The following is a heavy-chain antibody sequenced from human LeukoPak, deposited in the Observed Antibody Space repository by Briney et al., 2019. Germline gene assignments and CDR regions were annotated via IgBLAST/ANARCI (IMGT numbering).Heavy chain of an antibody. V-gene: IGHV1-2*02. CDR3: ARTAPGDYYFDY. J-gene: IGHJ4*02. D-gene: IGHD6-13*01. CDR1: GYTFTGYY. Sequence: ASVKVSCRASGYTFTGYYMHWVRQAPGQGLEWMGWINPNSGGTNSAQKFQGRVTMTRDTSISTAYMELSRLRSGDTAVYYCARTAPGDYYFDYWGQGTLVTVSS. CDR2: INPNSGGT.